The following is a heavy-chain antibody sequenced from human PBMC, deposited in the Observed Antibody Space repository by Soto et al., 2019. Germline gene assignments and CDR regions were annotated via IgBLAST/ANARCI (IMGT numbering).Heavy chain of an antibody. CDR1: GFTFSSYA. D-gene: IGHD6-6*01. Sequence: GGSLRLSCSASGFTFSSYAMHWVRQAPGKGLEYVSAISSNGGSTYYADSVKGRFTISRDNSKNTLYLQMSSLRAEDTAVYYCVKDSSDSSSSSVYWFDPWGQGTLVTVSS. J-gene: IGHJ5*02. V-gene: IGHV3-64D*08. CDR2: ISSNGGST. CDR3: VKDSSDSSSSSVYWFDP.